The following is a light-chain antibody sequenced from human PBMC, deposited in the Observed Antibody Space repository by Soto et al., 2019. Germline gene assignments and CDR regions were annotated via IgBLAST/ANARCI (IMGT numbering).Light chain of an antibody. CDR3: QQYNNWPWT. CDR1: QSIQSD. J-gene: IGKJ1*01. Sequence: EILMTQSTATLSVSPGERAPLSCRASQSIQSDLAWYQQKPGQGPRLLIYGASTRATGIPVRFSGSGSGTEFTLTISRLQSEDFALYFCQQYNNWPWTFGQGTKVDIK. CDR2: GAS. V-gene: IGKV3-15*01.